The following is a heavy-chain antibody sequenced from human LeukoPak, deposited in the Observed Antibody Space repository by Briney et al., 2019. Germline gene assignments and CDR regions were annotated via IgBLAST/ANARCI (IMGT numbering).Heavy chain of an antibody. D-gene: IGHD2-8*02. CDR3: ARQFWSLDY. CDR2: INHSGST. Sequence: ASETLSLTCAVYGGSFSGYYWSWIRQPPGKGLEWIGEINHSGSTNYNPSLKSRVTISVDTSKNQFSLKLSSVTAADTAVYYCARQFWSLDYWGQGTLVTVSS. CDR1: GGSFSGYY. J-gene: IGHJ4*02. V-gene: IGHV4-34*01.